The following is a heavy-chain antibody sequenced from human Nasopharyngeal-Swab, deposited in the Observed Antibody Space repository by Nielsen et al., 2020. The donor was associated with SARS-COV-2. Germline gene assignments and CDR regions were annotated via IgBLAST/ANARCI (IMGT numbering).Heavy chain of an antibody. Sequence: ASVNVSCKASGYTFTGYYMHWVRQAPGQGLEWMGRINPNSGGTNYAQKFQGRVTMTRDTSISTAYMELSRLRSDDTAVYYCAREEYSSSEDGGCHYWGQGTLVTVSS. CDR3: AREEYSSSEDGGCHY. CDR2: INPNSGGT. CDR1: GYTFTGYY. D-gene: IGHD6-6*01. V-gene: IGHV1-2*06. J-gene: IGHJ4*02.